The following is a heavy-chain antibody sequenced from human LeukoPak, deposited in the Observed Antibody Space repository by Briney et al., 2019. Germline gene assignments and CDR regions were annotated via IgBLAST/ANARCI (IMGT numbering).Heavy chain of an antibody. Sequence: PGGSLRLSCTASGFTFGDYSMSWGRQAPGKGLEWLGFIRSKASGGTTHYAASVKGRFTISRDDSKSIAYLQMDSLKTEDTAVYYCTRLLAAAPWVFDYWGQGTLVTVSS. D-gene: IGHD2-15*01. CDR2: IRSKASGGTT. CDR1: GFTFGDYS. CDR3: TRLLAAAPWVFDY. V-gene: IGHV3-49*04. J-gene: IGHJ4*02.